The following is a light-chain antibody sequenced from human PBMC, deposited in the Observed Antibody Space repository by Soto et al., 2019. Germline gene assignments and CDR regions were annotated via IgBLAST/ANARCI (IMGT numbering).Light chain of an antibody. J-gene: IGKJ2*01. CDR3: QQYDSFSYT. Sequence: DIQMTQSPSTLSASVGDRVTITCRASQSISSWLAWYQQKPRKAPKPLIYKASSLESGVPSRFSGSGSGTEFTLTISSLQPDDFATYYCQQYDSFSYTLGQGTKLEIK. CDR2: KAS. CDR1: QSISSW. V-gene: IGKV1-5*03.